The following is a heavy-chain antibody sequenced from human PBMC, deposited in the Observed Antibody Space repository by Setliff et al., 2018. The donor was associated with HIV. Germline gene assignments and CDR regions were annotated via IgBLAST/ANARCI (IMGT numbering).Heavy chain of an antibody. CDR2: INTHSGYT. D-gene: IGHD5-12*01. CDR3: ARGKTWLRFLDY. J-gene: IGHJ4*02. CDR1: GYTFNNYG. V-gene: IGHV1-18*01. Sequence: GASVMVSCKASGYTFNNYGISWVRQAPGQGLEWMGWINTHSGYTNYAQNVQGRVTVTMDTSKSTAYMELRSLKSDDTTVYYCARGKTWLRFLDYWGQGTLVTVSS.